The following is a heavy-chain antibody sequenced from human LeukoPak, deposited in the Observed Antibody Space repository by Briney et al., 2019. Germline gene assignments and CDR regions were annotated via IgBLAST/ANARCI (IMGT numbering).Heavy chain of an antibody. J-gene: IGHJ1*01. CDR2: IYYSGST. CDR1: GGSISSGGYY. CDR3: ATLGHTSHPWGQH. D-gene: IGHD3-16*01. V-gene: IGHV4-31*03. Sequence: SETLSLTCTVSGGSISSGGYYWSWIRQHPGKGLEWIGYIYYSGSTYYNPSLKSRVTISVDTSKSQFSLKLSSVTAADTAVYYCATLGHTSHPWGQHWGQGTLVTVSS.